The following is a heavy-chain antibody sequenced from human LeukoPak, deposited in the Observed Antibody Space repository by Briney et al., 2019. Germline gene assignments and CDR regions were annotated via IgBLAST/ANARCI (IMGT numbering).Heavy chain of an antibody. V-gene: IGHV3-9*01. D-gene: IGHD5-18*01. Sequence: GGSLRLSCAASGFTFDDYAMHWVRQAPGKGLEWVSGISWNSGSIGYADSVKGRFTIPRDNAKNSLYLQMNSLRAEDTALYYCAKVVDTAMVDAFDMWGQGTMVTVSS. CDR3: AKVVDTAMVDAFDM. CDR1: GFTFDDYA. J-gene: IGHJ3*02. CDR2: ISWNSGSI.